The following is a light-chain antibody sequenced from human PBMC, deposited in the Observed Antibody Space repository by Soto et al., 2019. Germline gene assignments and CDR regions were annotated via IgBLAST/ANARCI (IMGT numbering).Light chain of an antibody. V-gene: IGLV2-14*03. CDR3: NSYTTTSTPV. J-gene: IGLJ2*01. Sequence: QSVLTQPASVSGSPGQSITISCTGTSSDVGGYNSVSWYQQHPGEAPKLMIYDVSNRPSGVSNRFSGSKSGNTASLTISGLQAEDEADYYCNSYTTTSTPVFGGGTKLTVL. CDR2: DVS. CDR1: SSDVGGYNS.